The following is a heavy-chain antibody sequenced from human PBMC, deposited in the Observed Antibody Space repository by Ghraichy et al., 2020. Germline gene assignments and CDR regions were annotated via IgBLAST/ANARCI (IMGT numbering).Heavy chain of an antibody. Sequence: ASVKVSCKVSGYPLSDLSMHWVRYAPGNGLEWMGGFDPEDGETIYAQKFQGRVTMTEDTSTDTAYMELSSLRSEDTAVYYCATSPTYSSGWYTPFYWGQGTLVTVSS. CDR3: ATSPTYSSGWYTPFY. V-gene: IGHV1-24*01. D-gene: IGHD6-19*01. J-gene: IGHJ4*02. CDR2: FDPEDGET. CDR1: GYPLSDLS.